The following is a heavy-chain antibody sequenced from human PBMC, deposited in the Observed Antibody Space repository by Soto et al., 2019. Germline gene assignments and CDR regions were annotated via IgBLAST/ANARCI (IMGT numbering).Heavy chain of an antibody. CDR2: IWYDGSNK. D-gene: IGHD2-15*01. Sequence: QVQLVESGGGVVQPGRSLRLSCAASGFTFSSYGMHCVRQAPGKGLEWVAVIWYDGSNKYYADSVKGRCTISRDNSKNTLYLQMNSLRAEDTAGYYCERDGDCSGGSCCTGPVFDYWGQGTLVTVSS. V-gene: IGHV3-33*01. CDR1: GFTFSSYG. CDR3: ERDGDCSGGSCCTGPVFDY. J-gene: IGHJ4*02.